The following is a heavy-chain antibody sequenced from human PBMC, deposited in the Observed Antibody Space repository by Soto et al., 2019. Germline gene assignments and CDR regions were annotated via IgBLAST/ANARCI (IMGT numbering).Heavy chain of an antibody. CDR2: INQDGSEE. CDR1: GFTFSTYW. Sequence: PGGSLRLSCAASGFTFSTYWMDWVRQAPGKGLEWVANINQDGSEEHYVDSVKGRFTISRDNAKNSLYLQMSSLTAEDSALYYCARSLDYWGQGTLVTVSS. CDR3: ARSLDY. J-gene: IGHJ4*02. V-gene: IGHV3-7*01.